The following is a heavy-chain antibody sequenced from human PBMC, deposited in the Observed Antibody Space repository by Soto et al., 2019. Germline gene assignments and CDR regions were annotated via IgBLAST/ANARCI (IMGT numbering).Heavy chain of an antibody. CDR1: GFTFRYYY. CDR3: ARDGALWSSWIC. V-gene: IGHV3-11*01. J-gene: IGHJ4*02. Sequence: GGSLRLSCAASGFTFRYYYMSWIGQAPGKGLEWGSYISSSGGAIDYAESFKGRFTISRYKAKSSLYRQMNNLRAEDRAVYDFARDGALWSSWICCGKGALVTASS. CDR2: ISSSGGAI. D-gene: IGHD2-2*01.